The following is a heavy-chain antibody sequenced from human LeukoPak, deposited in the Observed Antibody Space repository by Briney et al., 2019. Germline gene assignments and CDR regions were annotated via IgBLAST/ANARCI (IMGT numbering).Heavy chain of an antibody. V-gene: IGHV3-66*01. CDR3: AAPSMVREVIKH. CDR2: IYSGGST. J-gene: IGHJ1*01. CDR1: GFTVSSNY. D-gene: IGHD3-10*01. Sequence: GGSLRLSCAASGFTVSSNYMSWVRQAPGKGLEWVSVIYSGGSTYYADSVKGRFTISRDNSKNTLYLQMNSLRAEDTAVYYCAAPSMVREVIKHWGQGTLVTVSS.